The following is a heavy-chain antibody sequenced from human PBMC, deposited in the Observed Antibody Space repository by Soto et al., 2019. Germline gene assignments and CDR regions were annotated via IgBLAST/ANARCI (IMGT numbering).Heavy chain of an antibody. CDR2: IYPGDSDT. V-gene: IGHV5-51*01. CDR3: ARQWSSSPYYYYYYMDV. D-gene: IGHD2-15*01. CDR1: GYSFTSYW. Sequence: PGESLKISCKGSGYSFTSYWIGWVRQMPGKGLEWMGIIYPGDSDTRYSPSFQGQVTISADKSISTAYLQWSSLKASDTAMYYCARQWSSSPYYYYYYMDVWGKGTTVTVSS. J-gene: IGHJ6*03.